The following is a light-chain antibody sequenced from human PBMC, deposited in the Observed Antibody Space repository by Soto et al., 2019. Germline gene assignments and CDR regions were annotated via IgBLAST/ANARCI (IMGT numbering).Light chain of an antibody. V-gene: IGKV4-1*01. CDR2: WAS. Sequence: DIMMTQSPYSLAVSLGERATINCKSSQSVLYTSNNKNYLAWYQQKPGQSPKLLIYWASTRESGVPDRFSGSGSGTDFTLSISGLQAEDVAVYYCQQYYVSPPTFGQGTKVDIK. CDR3: QQYYVSPPT. J-gene: IGKJ1*01. CDR1: QSVLYTSNNKNY.